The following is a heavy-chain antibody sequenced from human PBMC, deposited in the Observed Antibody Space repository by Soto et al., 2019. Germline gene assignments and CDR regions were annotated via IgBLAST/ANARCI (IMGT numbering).Heavy chain of an antibody. CDR2: IYYSGST. D-gene: IGHD2-15*01. J-gene: IGHJ5*02. Sequence: TSTVAYGYLSISSYYWGWISQPPGKGLEWIGSIYYSGSTYYNPSLKSRVTISVDTSKNQFSLKLSSVTAADTAVYYCARHVSSYTVVVVAAGIGWFDPWGQGTLVTVSS. CDR3: ARHVSSYTVVVVAAGIGWFDP. CDR1: YGYLSISSYY. V-gene: IGHV4-39*01.